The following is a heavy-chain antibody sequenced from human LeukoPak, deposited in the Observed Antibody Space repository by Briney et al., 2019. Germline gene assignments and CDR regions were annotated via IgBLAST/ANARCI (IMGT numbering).Heavy chain of an antibody. CDR3: AKGGLGETGLGA. J-gene: IGHJ5*02. Sequence: PGGSLRLSCAASGFTFSSYAMTWVRQATGQGLEWVSSIGYGGDTYYADSVKGRFAISRDNSKNTLYLQMNSLRVEDTAVYACAKGGLGETGLGAWGQGTLVTVSS. CDR1: GFTFSSYA. CDR2: IGYGGDT. D-gene: IGHD3-9*01. V-gene: IGHV3-23*01.